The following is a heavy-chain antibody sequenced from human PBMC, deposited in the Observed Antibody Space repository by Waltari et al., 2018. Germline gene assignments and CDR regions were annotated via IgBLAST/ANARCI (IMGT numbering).Heavy chain of an antibody. J-gene: IGHJ3*01. V-gene: IGHV3-48*01. D-gene: IGHD3-16*01. Sequence: EVQLVVSGGGLIQPVGSLRLSFSVSGLPFSFFRMNWVRQIPEKGLEWVSYISSTSSSMYYADSVKGRFIISRDNAKKSVYLQMNRLRVDDSAVYYCASGQDGTSFVLSFWGQGTKVTVSS. CDR1: GLPFSFFR. CDR2: ISSTSSSM. CDR3: ASGQDGTSFVLSF.